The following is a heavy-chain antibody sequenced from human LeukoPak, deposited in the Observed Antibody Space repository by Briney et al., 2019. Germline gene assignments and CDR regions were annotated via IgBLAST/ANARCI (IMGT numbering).Heavy chain of an antibody. J-gene: IGHJ3*02. V-gene: IGHV3-13*01. Sequence: PGGSLRLSCAASGFTFNNYDMHWVRQGTGKGLEWISGIGTAGDTCHVDSVKGRFTISRDNAKKSLHLQMNSLRAGDTAVYYCVRAVTVRVGAYDMWGQGTMVIVSS. D-gene: IGHD1-26*01. CDR3: VRAVTVRVGAYDM. CDR1: GFTFNNYD. CDR2: IGTAGDT.